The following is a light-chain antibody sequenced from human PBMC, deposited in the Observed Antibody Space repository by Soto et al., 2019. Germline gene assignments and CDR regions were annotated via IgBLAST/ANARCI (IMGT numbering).Light chain of an antibody. J-gene: IGKJ1*01. CDR2: AAS. Sequence: DIQMTQSPCSLSASVGDRVTITCRASQSISSYLNWYQERPGKAPKVLIHAASSLQSGVPSRFSGSGSGTDFTLTISSLQLEDFAIYYCQQGYSIPWTFGQGTKVDIK. CDR3: QQGYSIPWT. CDR1: QSISSY. V-gene: IGKV1-39*01.